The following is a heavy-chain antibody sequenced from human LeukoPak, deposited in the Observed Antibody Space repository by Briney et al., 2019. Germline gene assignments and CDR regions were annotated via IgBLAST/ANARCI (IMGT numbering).Heavy chain of an antibody. V-gene: IGHV1-69*05. CDR2: IIPIFGTA. J-gene: IGHJ4*02. D-gene: IGHD2-21*02. CDR1: GGTFSSYA. Sequence: SVKVSCKASGGTFSSYAISWVRQAPGQGLEWMGRIIPIFGTANYAQKFQGRVTITTDESTSTAYMELSSLRSEDAAVYYCAREAMVVTPPFDYWGQGTLVTVSS. CDR3: AREAMVVTPPFDY.